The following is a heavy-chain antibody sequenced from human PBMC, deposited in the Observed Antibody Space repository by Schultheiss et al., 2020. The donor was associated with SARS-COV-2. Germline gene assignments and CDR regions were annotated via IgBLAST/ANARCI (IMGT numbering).Heavy chain of an antibody. J-gene: IGHJ4*02. D-gene: IGHD2-2*01. CDR2: INHSGST. CDR3: ARMLYCSSTSCYAGFDY. V-gene: IGHV4-34*01. CDR1: GGSISSYY. Sequence: SETLSLTCTVSGGSISSYYWNWIRQPPGKGLEWIGEINHSGSTNYNPSLKSRVTISVDTSKNQFSLKLSSVTAADTAVYYCARMLYCSSTSCYAGFDYWGQGTLVTVSS.